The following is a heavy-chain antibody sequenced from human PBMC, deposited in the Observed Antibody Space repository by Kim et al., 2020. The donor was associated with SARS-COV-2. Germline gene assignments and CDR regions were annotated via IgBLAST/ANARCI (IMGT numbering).Heavy chain of an antibody. D-gene: IGHD2-15*01. J-gene: IGHJ4*02. CDR1: GFSLSTYW. V-gene: IGHV3-74*01. Sequence: GGSLRLSCAVSGFSLSTYWMHWVRQAPGKGLVWVARINEDGSIINYADAVKGRFTISRDNAKNTLYLQMNSLRAEDTAVYYCALVLGGLYTDGGRGRLVTLSS. CDR2: INEDGSII. CDR3: ALVLGGLYTD.